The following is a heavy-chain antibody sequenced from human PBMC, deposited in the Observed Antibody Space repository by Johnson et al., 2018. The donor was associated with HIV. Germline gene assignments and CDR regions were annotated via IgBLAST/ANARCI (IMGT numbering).Heavy chain of an antibody. V-gene: IGHV3-30-3*01. CDR3: ARGGGYSIAAPSDAFDI. Sequence: HVQLVESGGGVVRPGGSLRLSCAASGFTFSSYAMHWVRQAPGKGLEWVAVISYDGSNKYYADSVKGRFTISRDNSKNTLYLQMNSLRAEDTAVYYCARGGGYSIAAPSDAFDIWGQGTMVTVSS. J-gene: IGHJ3*02. D-gene: IGHD6-6*01. CDR1: GFTFSSYA. CDR2: ISYDGSNK.